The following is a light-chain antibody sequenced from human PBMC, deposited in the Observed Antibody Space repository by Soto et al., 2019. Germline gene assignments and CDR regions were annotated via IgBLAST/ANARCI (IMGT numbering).Light chain of an antibody. V-gene: IGLV1-40*01. J-gene: IGLJ1*01. CDR3: QSYDSSLSGYV. CDR1: SSNIGAGYD. Sequence: QSVLTQPPSVSGAPGQRVTISCTGTSSNIGAGYDVHWYQQLPGTAPKLLIYANNNRPSGVPDRFSGFKSGTSASLAITGLQAEDEADYYCQSYDSSLSGYVCGSGTKVTVL. CDR2: ANN.